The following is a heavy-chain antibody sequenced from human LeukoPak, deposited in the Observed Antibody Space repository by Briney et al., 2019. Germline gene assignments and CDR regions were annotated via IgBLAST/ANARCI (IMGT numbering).Heavy chain of an antibody. J-gene: IGHJ4*02. CDR1: GFTFSSYV. CDR3: AKYWSYLDY. Sequence: GESLRLSCAASGFTFSSYVMSWVRQAPGKGLEWVSTITGSGGSTYYADSVKGRFTISRDNSKNTLDLQMNSMRAEDTAVYYCAKYWSYLDYWGQGTLVTVSS. D-gene: IGHD2-8*02. CDR2: ITGSGGST. V-gene: IGHV3-23*01.